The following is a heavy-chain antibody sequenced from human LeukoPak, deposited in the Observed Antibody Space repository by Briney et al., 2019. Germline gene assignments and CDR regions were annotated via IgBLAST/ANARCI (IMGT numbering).Heavy chain of an antibody. CDR3: ARLMGFLDY. Sequence: PSQTLSLTCAVYGGSFSGYYWSWIRQPPGKGLEWIGEINHSGSTNYNPSLKSRVTISVDTSKNQFSLKLSSVTAADTAVYYCARLMGFLDYWGQGTPVTVSS. D-gene: IGHD3-3*01. CDR2: INHSGST. CDR1: GGSFSGYY. V-gene: IGHV4-34*01. J-gene: IGHJ4*02.